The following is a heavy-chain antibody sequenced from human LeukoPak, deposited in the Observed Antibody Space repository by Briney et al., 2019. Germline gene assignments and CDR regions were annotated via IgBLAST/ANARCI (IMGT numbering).Heavy chain of an antibody. D-gene: IGHD2-15*01. CDR1: GFSFSNHG. J-gene: IGHJ4*02. CDR3: AREDGYCSGGNCYSYFDS. Sequence: GGSLRLSCAASGFSFSNHGMHWVRQAPGKRLEWVAVIWDDGNNKRYANSVNGRFTISRDNSENTLYLQMNGLTAEDTAMYYCAREDGYCSGGNCYSYFDSWGQGTLVTVSS. V-gene: IGHV3-33*01. CDR2: IWDDGNNK.